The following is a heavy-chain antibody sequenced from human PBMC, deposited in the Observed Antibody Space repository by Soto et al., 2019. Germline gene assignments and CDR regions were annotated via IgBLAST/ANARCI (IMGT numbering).Heavy chain of an antibody. CDR1: GGTISGYY. D-gene: IGHD3-3*01. J-gene: IGHJ5*02. Sequence: PSETLSLTCSVSGGTISGYYGTWIRQPAVKGLEWIGRIYSSGKTKYNPSLQSRVTMSLDTSNNQFSLRLTSVTAADTAVYYCARGQRFSDWFDPWGQGTLVTVCS. CDR2: IYSSGKT. V-gene: IGHV4-4*07. CDR3: ARGQRFSDWFDP.